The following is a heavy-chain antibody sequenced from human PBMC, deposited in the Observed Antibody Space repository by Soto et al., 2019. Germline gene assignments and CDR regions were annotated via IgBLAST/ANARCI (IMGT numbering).Heavy chain of an antibody. CDR1: GYTFSNCW. D-gene: IGHD6-13*01. J-gene: IGHJ4*02. CDR2: IYPGDHET. Sequence: ESLKISCQCSGYTFSNCWIGWVRQLPGKGLEWMGIIYPGDHETRYSPSFHGKVTISADKSINTAYLQWNSLEASDTAFYFCARSPRSSPYFDYWGQGALDTVSS. CDR3: ARSPRSSPYFDY. V-gene: IGHV5-51*01.